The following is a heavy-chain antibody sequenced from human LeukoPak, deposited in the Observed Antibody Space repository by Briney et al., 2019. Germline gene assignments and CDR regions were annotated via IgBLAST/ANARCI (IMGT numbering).Heavy chain of an antibody. CDR3: ARQQWELPDAFDI. J-gene: IGHJ3*02. Sequence: VASVKVSCKASGGTFSSYAISWVRQAPGQGLEWMGRIIPILGIANYAQKFQGRVTITADKSTSTAYMELSSLRSEDTAVYYCARQQWELPDAFDIWGQGTMVTVSS. D-gene: IGHD1-26*01. CDR2: IIPILGIA. V-gene: IGHV1-69*04. CDR1: GGTFSSYA.